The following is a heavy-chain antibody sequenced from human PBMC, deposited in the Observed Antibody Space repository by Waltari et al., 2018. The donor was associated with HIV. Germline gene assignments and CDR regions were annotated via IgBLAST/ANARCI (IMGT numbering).Heavy chain of an antibody. J-gene: IGHJ4*02. CDR3: ARGTITAAGD. CDR1: GGSFSGHY. Sequence: QVHLEQWGAGLLKPSETLSLTCAVYGGSFSGHYWTWVRQPPGKGLEWIGEINHKGNTNFNPSLKSRVTMSVDTSKNQFSLKIISVSAADTAVYYCARGTITAAGDWAQETLITVSS. D-gene: IGHD6-13*01. V-gene: IGHV4-34*02. CDR2: INHKGNT.